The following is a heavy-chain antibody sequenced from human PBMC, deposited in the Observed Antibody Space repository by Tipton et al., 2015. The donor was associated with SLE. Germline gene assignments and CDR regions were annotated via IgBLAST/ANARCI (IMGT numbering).Heavy chain of an antibody. CDR3: ARAGYYDSANAFDI. CDR2: IYTSGST. D-gene: IGHD3-22*01. J-gene: IGHJ3*02. CDR1: GGSISSGSYY. V-gene: IGHV4-61*02. Sequence: TLSLTCTVSGGSISSGSYYWSWIRQPAGKGLEWIGRIYTSGSTNYNPSLKSRVTISVDTSKNQFSLKLSSVTAADTAVYYCARAGYYDSANAFDIWGQGTMVTVSS.